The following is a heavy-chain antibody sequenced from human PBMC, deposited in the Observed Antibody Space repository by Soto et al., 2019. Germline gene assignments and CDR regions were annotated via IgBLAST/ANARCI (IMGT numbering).Heavy chain of an antibody. CDR1: GFTFSSYG. J-gene: IGHJ4*02. Sequence: GGSLRLSCAASGFTFSSYGMHWVRQAPGKGLEWVAVISYDGSNKYYADSVKGRFTISRDNSKNTLYLQMNSLRAEDTAVYYCAKVIAARGVENDYWGQGTLVTVSS. CDR2: ISYDGSNK. D-gene: IGHD6-6*01. V-gene: IGHV3-30*18. CDR3: AKVIAARGVENDY.